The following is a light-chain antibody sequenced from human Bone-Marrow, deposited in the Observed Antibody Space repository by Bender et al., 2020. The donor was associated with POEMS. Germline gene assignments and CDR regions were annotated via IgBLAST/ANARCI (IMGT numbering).Light chain of an antibody. CDR3: AAWEDSLNGWV. CDR2: EVS. J-gene: IGLJ3*02. CDR1: SSDVGGYNF. Sequence: QSALTQPPSASGSPGQSVTISCTGASSDVGGYNFVSWYQQHPGNAPKVIIYEVSKRPSGVPDRFSGSKSGNTASLTVSGLQSEDEADYYCAAWEDSLNGWVFGGGTKLTVL. V-gene: IGLV2-8*01.